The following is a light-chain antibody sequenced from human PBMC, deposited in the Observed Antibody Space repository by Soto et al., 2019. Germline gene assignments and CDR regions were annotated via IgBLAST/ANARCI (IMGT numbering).Light chain of an antibody. V-gene: IGLV2-11*01. CDR1: SSDVGGYNY. J-gene: IGLJ1*01. CDR3: CSYVGRNTYV. CDR2: DVS. Sequence: QSVLTQPRSVSGSPGQSVAISCTGTSSDVGGYNYVSWYQQHPAKAPKLIIFDVSKRPSGVPNRFSGSKSGNTASLTISGLRAEDEADYYCCSYVGRNTYVFGTGTKVTVL.